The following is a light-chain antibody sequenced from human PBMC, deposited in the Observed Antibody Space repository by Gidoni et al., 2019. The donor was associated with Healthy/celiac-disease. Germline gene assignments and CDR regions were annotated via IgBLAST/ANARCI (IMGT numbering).Light chain of an antibody. CDR3: QQDYSTPWT. Sequence: IQMTQSPSSLSASVVDRVTITCRASQGISSYLNWYQQEPGQAPKLLIYAASSWQSGVPARVSGSGSGTDFTLTISSLQPEDFATYYCQQDYSTPWTFGQGTKVEIK. CDR1: QGISSY. J-gene: IGKJ1*01. CDR2: AAS. V-gene: IGKV1-39*01.